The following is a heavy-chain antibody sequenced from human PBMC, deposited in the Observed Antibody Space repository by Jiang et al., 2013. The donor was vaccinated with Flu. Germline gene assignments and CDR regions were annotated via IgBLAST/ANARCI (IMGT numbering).Heavy chain of an antibody. D-gene: IGHD3-10*01. CDR1: GGSFSGYY. CDR3: ARLKYYYGSGSYYRSDY. J-gene: IGHJ4*02. CDR2: SIIVEAP. Sequence: LKPSETLSLTCAVYGGSFSGYYWSWIRQPPGRGWSGLGKSIIVEAPTTTRPSKSRVTISVDTSKNQFSLKLSSVTAADTAVYYCARLKYYYGSGSYYRSDYWGQGTLVTVSS. V-gene: IGHV4-34*01.